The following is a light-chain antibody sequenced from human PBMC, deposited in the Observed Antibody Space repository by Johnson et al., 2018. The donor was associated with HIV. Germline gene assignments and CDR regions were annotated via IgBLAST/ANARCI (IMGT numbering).Light chain of an antibody. CDR1: SSNIGNNY. J-gene: IGLJ1*01. CDR3: GTWDSSLSAGV. V-gene: IGLV1-51*02. Sequence: QSVLTQPPSVSAAPGQKVTISCSGSSSNIGNNYVSWYQQLPGTAPKLLIYENNKRPSGIPDRFSCSKSGTSATLGITGLQTGDEDDYYCGTWDSSLSAGVFGTGTKVTVL. CDR2: ENN.